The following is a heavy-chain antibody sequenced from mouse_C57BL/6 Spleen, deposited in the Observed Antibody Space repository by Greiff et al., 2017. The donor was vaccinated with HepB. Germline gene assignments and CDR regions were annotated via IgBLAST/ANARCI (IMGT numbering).Heavy chain of an antibody. J-gene: IGHJ1*03. Sequence: EVQGVESGGGLVKPGGSLKLSCAASGFTFSSYAMSWVRQTPEKRLEWVATISDGGSYTYYPDNVKGRFTISRDNAKNNLYLQMSHLKSEDTAMYYCARDRSTTAYFDVWGTGTTVTVSS. D-gene: IGHD1-2*01. CDR3: ARDRSTTAYFDV. CDR1: GFTFSSYA. CDR2: ISDGGSYT. V-gene: IGHV5-4*01.